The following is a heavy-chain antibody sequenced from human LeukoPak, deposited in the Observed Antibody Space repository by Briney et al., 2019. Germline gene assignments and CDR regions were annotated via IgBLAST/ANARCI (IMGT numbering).Heavy chain of an antibody. V-gene: IGHV1-8*01. J-gene: IGHJ4*02. CDR3: ARAGYCSGGSCYRVYYFDY. D-gene: IGHD2-15*01. CDR1: GYTFTSYD. CDR2: MNPNSGNT. Sequence: PGASVKVSCKASGYTFTSYDINWVRQATGQGLEWMGWMNPNSGNTGYAQKFQGRVTMTRNTCISTAYMELSSLRSKDTAMYYCARAGYCSGGSCYRVYYFDYWGQGTLVTVSS.